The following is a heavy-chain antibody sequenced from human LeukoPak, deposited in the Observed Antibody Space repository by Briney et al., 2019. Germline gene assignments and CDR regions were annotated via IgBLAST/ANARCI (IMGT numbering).Heavy chain of an antibody. D-gene: IGHD3-3*01. CDR2: IIPIFGTA. CDR3: ARESTITIFGVVIVYFDY. V-gene: IGHV1-69*13. CDR1: GGTFSSYA. Sequence: SVKVSCKASGGTFSSYAISWVRQAPGQGLEWMGGIIPIFGTANYAQKFQGRVTITADESTSTAYMELSSLRSEDTAVYYCARESTITIFGVVIVYFDYWGQGTLVTVSS. J-gene: IGHJ4*02.